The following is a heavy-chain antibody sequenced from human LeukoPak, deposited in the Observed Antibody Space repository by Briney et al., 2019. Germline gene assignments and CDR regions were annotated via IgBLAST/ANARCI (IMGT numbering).Heavy chain of an antibody. CDR3: AHRMVRGFRYFDY. V-gene: IGHV2-5*02. D-gene: IGHD3-10*01. J-gene: IGHJ4*02. Sequence: SGPTLVNPTQTLTLTCTLSGFSISTYAVGVGWIRQPPGKALEWLALIYWDDDKRYNPSLKTRLTITKDTSKNQVVLRMTNMDPVDTATYYCAHRMVRGFRYFDYWGQGTLVTVSS. CDR1: GFSISTYAVG. CDR2: IYWDDDK.